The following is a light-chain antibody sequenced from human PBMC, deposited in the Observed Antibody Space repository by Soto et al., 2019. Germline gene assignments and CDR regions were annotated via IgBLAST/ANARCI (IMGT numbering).Light chain of an antibody. CDR3: QQYTYWPMWK. CDR1: QSVSSN. Sequence: EIVMTQSPATLSVSPGERAVLSCRASQSVSSNLAWYQQKPGQAPRLLIYDASTRATGIPARISGSGSGTEFTLTISSLQSEDFAFYYCQQYTYWPMWKCGQGTKVDIK. J-gene: IGKJ1*01. V-gene: IGKV3-15*01. CDR2: DAS.